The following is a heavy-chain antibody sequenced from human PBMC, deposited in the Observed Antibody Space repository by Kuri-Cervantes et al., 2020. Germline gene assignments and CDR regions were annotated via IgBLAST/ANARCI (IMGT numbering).Heavy chain of an antibody. CDR1: GYTFTGYY. CDR2: IIPIFGTA. D-gene: IGHD6-13*01. J-gene: IGHJ4*02. V-gene: IGHV1-69*06. Sequence: SVKVSCKASGYTFTGYYMHWVRQAPGQGLEWMGGIIPIFGTANYAQKFQGRVTITADKSTSTAYMELSSLRSEDTAVYYCARAAAGTFKHYFDYWGQGTLVTVSS. CDR3: ARAAAGTFKHYFDY.